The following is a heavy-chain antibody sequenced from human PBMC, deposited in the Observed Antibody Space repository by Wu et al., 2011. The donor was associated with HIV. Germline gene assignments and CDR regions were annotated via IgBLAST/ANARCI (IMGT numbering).Heavy chain of an antibody. CDR1: GYTFTSYY. CDR2: INPSGGST. Sequence: QVQLVQSGAEVKKPGASVKVSCKASGYTFTSYYMHWVRQAPGQGLEWMGIINPSGGSTTYTKKFQGRVTMTRDTSTNTVYMELSSLRSEDTAVFYCARDLVGAHYFDYWGQGTLVTVSS. CDR3: ARDLVGAHYFDY. J-gene: IGHJ4*02. V-gene: IGHV1-46*01. D-gene: IGHD1-26*01.